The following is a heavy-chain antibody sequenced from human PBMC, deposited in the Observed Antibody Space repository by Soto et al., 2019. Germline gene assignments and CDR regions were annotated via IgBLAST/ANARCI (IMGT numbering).Heavy chain of an antibody. CDR2: TYYRSKWYN. Sequence: SQTLSLTCAISGDSVSSNSAAWNWIRQSPSRGLEWLGRTYYRSKWYNDYAVSVKSRITINPDTSKNQLSLQLNSVTPEDTAVYYCARDFSSSSTFLGYYYYYGMDVWGQGTTVTVSS. D-gene: IGHD6-6*01. J-gene: IGHJ6*02. V-gene: IGHV6-1*01. CDR3: ARDFSSSSTFLGYYYYYGMDV. CDR1: GDSVSSNSAA.